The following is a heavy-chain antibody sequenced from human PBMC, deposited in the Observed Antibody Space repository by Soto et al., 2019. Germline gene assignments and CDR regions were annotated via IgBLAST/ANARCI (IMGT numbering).Heavy chain of an antibody. Sequence: PGGSLRLSCAASGFTFSSYGMHWVRQAPGKGLEWVAVISYDGSNKYYADSVKGRFTISRDNSKNTLYLQMNSLRAEDTAVYYCAKDRRWELPGLDYWGQGTLVTVSS. V-gene: IGHV3-30*18. CDR3: AKDRRWELPGLDY. J-gene: IGHJ4*02. CDR1: GFTFSSYG. CDR2: ISYDGSNK. D-gene: IGHD1-26*01.